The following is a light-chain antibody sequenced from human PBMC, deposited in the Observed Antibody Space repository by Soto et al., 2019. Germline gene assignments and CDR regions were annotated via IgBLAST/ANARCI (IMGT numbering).Light chain of an antibody. Sequence: EIVMTPSPATLSVSPGERATLSCRASQSVSSNLAWYQQKPGQAPRLLIYGASNRATGIPDRFSGSGSGTDFTLTISRLEPEDFAVYYCQQYGSSGTVGQGTKVDI. CDR3: QQYGSSGT. CDR1: QSVSSN. CDR2: GAS. V-gene: IGKV3-20*01. J-gene: IGKJ1*01.